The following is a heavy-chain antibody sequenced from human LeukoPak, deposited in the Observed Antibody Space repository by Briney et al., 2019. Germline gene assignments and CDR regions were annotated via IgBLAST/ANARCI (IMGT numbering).Heavy chain of an antibody. Sequence: GGSLRLSCAASGFTFSSYSMNWVRQALGKGLEWVSSISSSSSYIYYADSVKGRFTISRDNAKNSLYLQMNSLRAEDTAVYYCARVRAAALDYWGQGTLVTVSS. CDR3: ARVRAAALDY. CDR2: ISSSSSYI. CDR1: GFTFSSYS. D-gene: IGHD6-13*01. J-gene: IGHJ4*02. V-gene: IGHV3-21*01.